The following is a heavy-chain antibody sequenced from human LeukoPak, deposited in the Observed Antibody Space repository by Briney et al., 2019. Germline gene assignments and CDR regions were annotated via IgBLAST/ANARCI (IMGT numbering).Heavy chain of an antibody. J-gene: IGHJ4*02. CDR2: ISGSGTT. D-gene: IGHD4-17*01. CDR3: AKNKYGDYGEY. CDR1: GFTFSSYA. V-gene: IGHV3-23*01. Sequence: GGSLRLSCAASGFTFSSYAMSWVRQAPGKGLEWVSAISGSGTTYYADSVKGWFTISRDNSKNTLYLQMNSLRAEDTAVYYCAKNKYGDYGEYWGQGTLVTVSS.